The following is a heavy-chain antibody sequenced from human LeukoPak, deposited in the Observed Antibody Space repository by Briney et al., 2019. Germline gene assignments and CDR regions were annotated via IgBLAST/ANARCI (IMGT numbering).Heavy chain of an antibody. CDR3: VRHGGTRVTLVEVYYFDY. CDR2: IYYTGGT. J-gene: IGHJ4*02. Sequence: SETLSLTCSVSGGSITTSSYYWGWIRQPPEKGLEWIGSIYYTGGTSYSPSLKSRVTISVDTSKNQFSLKLSSVTAADTAVYYCVRHGGTRVTLVEVYYFDYWGQGTLVTVSS. D-gene: IGHD4-11*01. CDR1: GGSITTSSYY. V-gene: IGHV4-39*01.